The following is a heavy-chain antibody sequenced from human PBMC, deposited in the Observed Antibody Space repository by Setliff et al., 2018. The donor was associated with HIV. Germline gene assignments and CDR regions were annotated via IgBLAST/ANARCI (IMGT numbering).Heavy chain of an antibody. CDR1: GDSISSDFY. V-gene: IGHV4-38-2*02. CDR3: ARTYDDYWI. Sequence: SETLSLTCTVSGDSISSDFYWGWIRQPPGKGLEWIGSIYHSGNTYYMPSLQSRVTISIDTSKNQFSLKLSSVTAADTAVYYCARTYDDYWIWGQGALVTVSS. J-gene: IGHJ4*02. D-gene: IGHD4-17*01. CDR2: IYHSGNT.